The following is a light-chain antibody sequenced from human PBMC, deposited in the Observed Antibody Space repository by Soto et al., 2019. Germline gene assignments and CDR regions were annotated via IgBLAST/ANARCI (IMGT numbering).Light chain of an antibody. CDR1: SSDVGGYNY. V-gene: IGLV2-14*01. CDR3: SSYRSSSTYV. CDR2: DVS. Sequence: QSVLTQRASVSGSPGQSITISCTGTSSDVGGYNYVSWYQQYPGKAPKLMIYDVSNRPSGVSNRFSGSKSGNTASLTISGLQAEDEADYYCSSYRSSSTYVFGTGTKVTVL. J-gene: IGLJ1*01.